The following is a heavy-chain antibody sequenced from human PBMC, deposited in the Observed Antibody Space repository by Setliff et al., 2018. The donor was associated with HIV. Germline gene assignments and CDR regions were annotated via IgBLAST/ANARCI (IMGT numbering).Heavy chain of an antibody. V-gene: IGHV7-4-1*02. J-gene: IGHJ4*02. D-gene: IGHD1-1*01. CDR2: INTHTGNP. CDR3: ARGELDLDN. CDR1: GGTFSSSS. Sequence: ASVKVSCKASGGTFSSSSINWVRQAPGQGLEWMGWINTHTGNPTYAQGFTGRFVFSLDTSVSTAYLQISSLKAEDTAVYYFARGELDLDNSGQGTLVTVSS.